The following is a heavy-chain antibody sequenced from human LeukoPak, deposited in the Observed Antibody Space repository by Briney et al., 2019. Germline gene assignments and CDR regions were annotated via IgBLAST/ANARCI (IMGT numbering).Heavy chain of an antibody. J-gene: IGHJ3*02. V-gene: IGHV1-2*02. CDR3: ARDRPEWELNAFDI. D-gene: IGHD1-26*01. CDR2: INPNSGGT. CDR1: GYTFTGYY. Sequence: ASVKVSCKASGYTFTGYYMHWVRQAPGQGLEWMGWINPNSGGTNYAQKFQGRVTMTRDTSASTAYMELSSLRSEDTAVYYCARDRPEWELNAFDIWGQGTMVTVSS.